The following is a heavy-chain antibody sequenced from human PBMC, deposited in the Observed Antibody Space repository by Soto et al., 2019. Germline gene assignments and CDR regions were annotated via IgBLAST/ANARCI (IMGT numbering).Heavy chain of an antibody. CDR1: GFTFSSYA. V-gene: IGHV3-30-3*01. D-gene: IGHD4-17*01. CDR2: ISYDGSNK. Sequence: GGSLRLSCAASGFTFSSYAMHWVRQAPGKGLEWVAVISYDGSNKYYADSVKGRFTISRDNSKNTLYLQMNSLRAEDTAVYYCARDPSTVTTNYYYYYGMDVWGQGTTVTVSS. J-gene: IGHJ6*02. CDR3: ARDPSTVTTNYYYYYGMDV.